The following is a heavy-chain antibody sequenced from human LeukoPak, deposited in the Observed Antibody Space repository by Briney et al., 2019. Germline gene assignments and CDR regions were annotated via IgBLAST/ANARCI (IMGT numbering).Heavy chain of an antibody. CDR3: ARAPRGIVVVPAAKGGHYFDY. J-gene: IGHJ4*02. CDR1: GGSFSGYY. Sequence: PSETLSLTCAVYGGSFSGYYWSWIRQPPGKGLEWIGEINHSGSTNYNPSLKSRVTISVDTSKNQFSLKLSSVTAADTAVYYYARAPRGIVVVPAAKGGHYFDYWGQGTLVTVSS. V-gene: IGHV4-34*01. D-gene: IGHD2-2*01. CDR2: INHSGST.